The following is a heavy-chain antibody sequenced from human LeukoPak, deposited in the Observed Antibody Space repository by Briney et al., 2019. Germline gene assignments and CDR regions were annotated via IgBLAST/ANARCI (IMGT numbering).Heavy chain of an antibody. J-gene: IGHJ4*02. CDR3: ARTETTYYFDY. CDR1: GGSISSSY. V-gene: IGHV4-59*01. D-gene: IGHD1-1*01. CDR2: IYYSGST. Sequence: SETLSLTCTVSGGSISSSYWSWIRQPPGMGLEWIGYIYYSGSTNYNPSLKSRVTISVDTSKNQFSLNLSSVTATDTAVYYCARTETTYYFDYWGQGTLVTVSS.